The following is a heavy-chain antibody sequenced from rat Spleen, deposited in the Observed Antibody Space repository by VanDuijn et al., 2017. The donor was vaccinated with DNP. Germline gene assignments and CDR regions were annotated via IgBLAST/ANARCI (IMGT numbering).Heavy chain of an antibody. CDR2: MSSGGST. Sequence: QVQLKESGPGLVQPSQTLSLTCTVSGFSLTSYTVSWVRQPPGKGLEWIAAMSSGGSTYYNSALKSRLSISRDNSKSQGFLKMNSLQTEDTAMYFCARLTLHWGQGTLVTVSS. CDR1: GFSLTSYT. V-gene: IGHV2-6*01. J-gene: IGHJ3*01. CDR3: ARLTLH.